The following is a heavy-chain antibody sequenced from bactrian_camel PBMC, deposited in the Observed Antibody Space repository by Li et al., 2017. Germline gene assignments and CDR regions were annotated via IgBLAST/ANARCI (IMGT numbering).Heavy chain of an antibody. Sequence: HVQLVESGGGSVQAGGSLRLSCTGPGYSDSRYCMGWFRQAPGKEREGVATIQRNGTTTYADSVKGRFTISKDNAKNTLYLQMNSLKPDDTAMYYCAADFSCSSWYPSHFLRGSFYDYWGQGTQVTVS. D-gene: IGHD6*01. J-gene: IGHJ4*01. CDR3: AADFSCSSWYPSHFLRGSFYDY. CDR1: GYSDSRYC. CDR2: IQRNGTT. V-gene: IGHV3S53*01.